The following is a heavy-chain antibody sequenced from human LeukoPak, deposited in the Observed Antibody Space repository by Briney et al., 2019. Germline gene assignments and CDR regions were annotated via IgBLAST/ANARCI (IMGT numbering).Heavy chain of an antibody. CDR1: GGTFSSYA. V-gene: IGHV1-69*04. J-gene: IGHJ4*02. CDR2: IIPILGIA. Sequence: SVKVSCKASGGTFSSYAISWVRQAPGQGLEWMGRIIPILGIANYAQKFQGRVTITADKSTSTAYMELSSLRSEDTAVYYCARDSGAYYYDSSGYYPPGYWGQGTLVTVSS. CDR3: ARDSGAYYYDSSGYYPPGY. D-gene: IGHD3-22*01.